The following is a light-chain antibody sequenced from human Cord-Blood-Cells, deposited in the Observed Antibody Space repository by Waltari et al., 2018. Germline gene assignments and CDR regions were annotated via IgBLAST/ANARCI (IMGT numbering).Light chain of an antibody. J-gene: IGKJ1*01. CDR1: QSLLHSNGYNY. V-gene: IGKV2-28*01. CDR2: LGS. CDR3: MQALQTPRT. Sequence: DIVMTQSTLSLPVPPGEPASISCRSSQSLLHSNGYNYLDWYLQKPGQSPQLLIYLGSNRASGVPDRFSGSGSVTDFTLKISRVEAEDVGVYYCMQALQTPRTFGQGTKVEIK.